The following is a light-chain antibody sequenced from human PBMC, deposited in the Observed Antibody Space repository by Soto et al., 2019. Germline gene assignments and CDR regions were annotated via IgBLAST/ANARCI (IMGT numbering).Light chain of an antibody. J-gene: IGLJ2*01. CDR3: TSYRTINTLI. CDR1: SSDVGGYNH. Sequence: QSVLTQPASVSGSPGQSITISCTGTSSDVGGYNHVSWYQQHPGTVPKLIIYDVSSRPSGVSNRFSGSKSGNTASLTISGLQAEDEADYYCTSYRTINTLIFGGGTKVTVL. V-gene: IGLV2-14*03. CDR2: DVS.